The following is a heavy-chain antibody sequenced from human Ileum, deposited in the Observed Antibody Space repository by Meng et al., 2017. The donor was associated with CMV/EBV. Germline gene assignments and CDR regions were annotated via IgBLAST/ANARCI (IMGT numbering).Heavy chain of an antibody. J-gene: IGHJ4*02. V-gene: IGHV3-74*03. CDR1: GFTFTNHW. D-gene: IGHD3-3*01. Sequence: GESLKISCAASGFTFTNHWMHWVRQVPGKGLVWVSRINNDGSNSMYADSVKGRFTTSRDNTKNTLYLQMNSLRGEDTAIYYCARGTFGPDFWGQGALVTVSS. CDR3: ARGTFGPDF. CDR2: INNDGSNS.